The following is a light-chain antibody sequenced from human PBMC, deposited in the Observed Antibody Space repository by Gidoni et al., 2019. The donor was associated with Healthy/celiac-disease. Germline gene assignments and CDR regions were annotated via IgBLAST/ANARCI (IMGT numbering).Light chain of an antibody. CDR3: QQYYSTPWT. Sequence: DIGMTQSTDSLAGSRGERATSNCKSSQSVLYSSNNKNYLAWYPQKPGQPPKLLIYWASTRESGVPDRFSGSWSGTDFTLTISSLQAEVVAVYSCQQYYSTPWTFGQGTKVEIK. V-gene: IGKV4-1*01. CDR1: QSVLYSSNNKNY. J-gene: IGKJ1*01. CDR2: WAS.